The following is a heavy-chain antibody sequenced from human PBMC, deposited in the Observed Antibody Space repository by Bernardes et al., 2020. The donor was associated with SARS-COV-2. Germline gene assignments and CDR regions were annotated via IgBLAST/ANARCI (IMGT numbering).Heavy chain of an antibody. Sequence: ASMKVSCKTSGYTFTNYFLHWVRQAPGQGLEWVGLINPHSGDTNYAPSFQGRVTMTRDTSIGTAYMELSSLRSDDTAVYYCATYAVVVTALDYWGQGTLVTVSS. V-gene: IGHV1-2*02. CDR3: ATYAVVVTALDY. J-gene: IGHJ4*02. CDR1: GYTFTNYF. D-gene: IGHD2-21*02. CDR2: INPHSGDT.